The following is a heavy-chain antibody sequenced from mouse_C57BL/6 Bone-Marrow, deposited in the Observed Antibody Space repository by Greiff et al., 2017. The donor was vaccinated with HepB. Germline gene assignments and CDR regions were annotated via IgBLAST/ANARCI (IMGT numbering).Heavy chain of an antibody. D-gene: IGHD1-1*01. CDR2: INPNNGGT. J-gene: IGHJ3*01. CDR3: ARSDYYGSSFAY. CDR1: GYTFTDYY. Sequence: VQLQQSGPELVKPGASVKISCKASGYTFTDYYMNWVKQSHGKSLEWIGDINPNNGGTSYNQKLKGKATLTVDKSSSTAYMELRSLTSEDSAVYYCARSDYYGSSFAYWGQGTLVTVSA. V-gene: IGHV1-26*01.